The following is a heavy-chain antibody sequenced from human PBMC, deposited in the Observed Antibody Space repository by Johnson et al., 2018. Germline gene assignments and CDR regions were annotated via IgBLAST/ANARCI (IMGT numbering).Heavy chain of an antibody. CDR1: GFTFTSSA. V-gene: IGHV1-58*01. D-gene: IGHD3-3*01. CDR3: AAVAPSDFWVGPDRGYHYYYGRDV. CDR2: IVVGTGNT. J-gene: IGHJ6*02. Sequence: QLVQSGPEVKKPGTSVKVSCKASGFTFTSSAVQWVRQARGQRLEWIGWIVVGTGNTNYAQKFQERVTITRDMSTSTAYMELNSLRSEDAAVDYCAAVAPSDFWVGPDRGYHYYYGRDVWGQGTTVTVSS.